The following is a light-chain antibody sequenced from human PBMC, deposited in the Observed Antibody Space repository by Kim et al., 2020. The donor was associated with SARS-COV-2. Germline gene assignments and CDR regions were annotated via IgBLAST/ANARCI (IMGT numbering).Light chain of an antibody. CDR1: QRVGSTS. CDR2: GAS. Sequence: PCERPPLSCRARQRVGSTSVAWYQQKPGQAPRLLIYGASNRATGIPDRFSGSGSGTDFTLTISRLEPEDFAVYYCQQYGSSPRTFGQGTKVDIK. V-gene: IGKV3-20*01. J-gene: IGKJ1*01. CDR3: QQYGSSPRT.